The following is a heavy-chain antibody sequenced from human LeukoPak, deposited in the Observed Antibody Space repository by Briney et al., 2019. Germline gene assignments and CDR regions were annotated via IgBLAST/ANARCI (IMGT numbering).Heavy chain of an antibody. D-gene: IGHD1-14*01. J-gene: IGHJ4*02. CDR2: MNPNT. V-gene: IGHV1-8*01. Sequence: ASVTVSCKVSGYTLTELSMHWVRQAPGQGLEWMGWMNPNTGYAQKFQGRVTMTRNTSISTAYMELSSLRSEDTAVYYCARGGPRVDTGFDYWGQGTLVTVSS. CDR3: ARGGPRVDTGFDY. CDR1: GYTLTELS.